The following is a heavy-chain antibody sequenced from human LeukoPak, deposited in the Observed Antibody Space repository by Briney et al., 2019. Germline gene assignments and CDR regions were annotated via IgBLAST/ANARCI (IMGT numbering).Heavy chain of an antibody. CDR1: GYTFTSYY. CDR3: ASCQAWNSYGYGIFDY. V-gene: IGHV1-46*01. CDR2: INPSGGST. J-gene: IGHJ4*02. Sequence: ASVKVSCKASGYTFTSYYMHWVRQAPGQGLEWMGIINPSGGSTSYAQKFQGRVTMTRDMSTSTVYMELSSLRSEDTAVYYCASCQAWNSYGYGIFDYWGQGTLVTVSS. D-gene: IGHD5-18*01.